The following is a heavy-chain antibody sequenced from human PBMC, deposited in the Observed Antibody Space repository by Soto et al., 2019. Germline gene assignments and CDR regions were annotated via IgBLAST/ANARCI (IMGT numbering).Heavy chain of an antibody. CDR2: ISSSRSYI. J-gene: IGHJ5*02. Sequence: EVQLVESGGGLVKPGESLRLSCAASGFAFSTYTMNWVRQAPGKGLEWVSSISSSRSYIYYADSVKGRFTISRDNVKNSLFLQMNSPRAEDTAVYYCVRCLMGDFRGGFDPWGQGTLVTVSS. V-gene: IGHV3-21*01. CDR3: VRCLMGDFRGGFDP. D-gene: IGHD2-8*01. CDR1: GFAFSTYT.